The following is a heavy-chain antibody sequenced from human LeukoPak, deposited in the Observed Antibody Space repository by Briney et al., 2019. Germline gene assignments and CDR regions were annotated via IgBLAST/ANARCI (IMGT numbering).Heavy chain of an antibody. Sequence: GGSLRLSCAASGFTFDDYTMHWVRQAPGKGLVWVSRIKYDGSFTTYADSVKGRFTISRDNAKNSLYLQMNSLRAEDTAVYYCARGPPTEAMVRGVMSYYYYMDVWGKGTTVTISS. D-gene: IGHD3-10*01. CDR2: IKYDGSFT. CDR3: ARGPPTEAMVRGVMSYYYYMDV. J-gene: IGHJ6*03. V-gene: IGHV3-74*03. CDR1: GFTFDDYT.